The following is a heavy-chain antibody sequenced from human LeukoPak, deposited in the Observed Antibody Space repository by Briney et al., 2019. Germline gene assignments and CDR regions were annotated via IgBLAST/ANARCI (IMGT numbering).Heavy chain of an antibody. CDR2: INPSGGST. D-gene: IGHD3-22*01. CDR3: ARDYTPSSSGYYDPSSVY. J-gene: IGHJ4*02. CDR1: GYTFTSYY. Sequence: ASVKVSCKASGYTFTSYYMHWVRQAPGQGLEWMGIINPSGGSTSYAQKFQGRVTMTRDTSTSTVYMELSSLRSEDTAVYYCARDYTPSSSGYYDPSSVYWGQGTLVTVSS. V-gene: IGHV1-46*01.